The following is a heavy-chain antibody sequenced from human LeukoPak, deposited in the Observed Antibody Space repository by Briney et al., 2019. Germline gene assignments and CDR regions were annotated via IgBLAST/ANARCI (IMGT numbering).Heavy chain of an antibody. CDR3: ARPRYLAAAPFDY. J-gene: IGHJ4*02. CDR2: INHSGST. V-gene: IGHV4-34*01. Sequence: PSETLSLTCAVYGGSFSGYCWSWIRQPPGKGLEWIGEINHSGSTNYNPSLKSRVTISVDTSKNQFSLKLTSVTAADTAVYYCARPRYLAAAPFDYWGQGTLVTVSS. CDR1: GGSFSGYC. D-gene: IGHD6-13*01.